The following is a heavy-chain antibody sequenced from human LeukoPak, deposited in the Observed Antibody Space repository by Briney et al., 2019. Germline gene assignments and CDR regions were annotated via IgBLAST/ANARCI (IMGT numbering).Heavy chain of an antibody. V-gene: IGHV3-23*01. D-gene: IGHD2-2*01. CDR3: ARVQCSSTSCPHY. CDR1: AFTFSSYA. CDR2: ISGSGGST. Sequence: GGSLRLSCAASAFTFSSYAMSWVRQAPGKGLEWVPGISGSGGSTYYSDSVKGRFTISRANSKNTLYLQMNSLRAEDTAVYYCARVQCSSTSCPHYWGQGTLVTVSS. J-gene: IGHJ4*02.